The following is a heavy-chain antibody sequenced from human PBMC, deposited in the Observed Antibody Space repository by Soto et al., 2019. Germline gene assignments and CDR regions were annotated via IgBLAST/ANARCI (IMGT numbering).Heavy chain of an antibody. CDR3: TSDTFGARDS. CDR1: GFAFSSEW. D-gene: IGHD2-15*01. CDR2: IDPYDTGI. J-gene: IGHJ4*02. V-gene: IGHV3-74*01. Sequence: GGSLRLSCAASGFAFSSEWMHWVRQAPGKGLVWVSRIDPYDTGITYADSVKGRFTISRDDAKNTLYLQMNSLRAEDTAVYYCTSDTFGARDSWGQGTLVTVSS.